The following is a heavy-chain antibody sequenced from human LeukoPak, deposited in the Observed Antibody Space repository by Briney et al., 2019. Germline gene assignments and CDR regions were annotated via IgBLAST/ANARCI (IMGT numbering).Heavy chain of an antibody. D-gene: IGHD4/OR15-4a*01. CDR2: IKSKTDGGTR. J-gene: IGHJ3*02. CDR3: TTFDYAAFLI. V-gene: IGHV3-15*01. CDR1: GFTSSNAW. Sequence: PGGSLRLSCAVSGFTSSNAWMSWVRQAPGKGLEWVGRIKSKTDGGTRDYAAPVKVRFTISRDDSKNTLYLQMNSLKTEDTAVYYCTTFDYAAFLIWGQGTMVTVSS.